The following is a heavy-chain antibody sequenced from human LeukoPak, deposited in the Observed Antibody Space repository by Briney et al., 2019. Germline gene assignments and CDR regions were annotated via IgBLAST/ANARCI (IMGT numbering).Heavy chain of an antibody. Sequence: ASVKVSCKASGYGFTDYYTHWVRQAPGQGLEWMGWINTNSGGTSYAQKFQGRVTMTRDTSMSTAYLELNRLTSDDTAVYYCAKDTGPFSFGDYWGQGTLVTVSS. CDR1: GYGFTDYY. D-gene: IGHD5-18*01. CDR2: INTNSGGT. V-gene: IGHV1-2*02. CDR3: AKDTGPFSFGDY. J-gene: IGHJ4*02.